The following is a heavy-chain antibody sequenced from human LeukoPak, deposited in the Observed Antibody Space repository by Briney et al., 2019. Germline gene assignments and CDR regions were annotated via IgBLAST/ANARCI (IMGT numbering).Heavy chain of an antibody. D-gene: IGHD2-21*02. V-gene: IGHV5-51*01. Sequence: GESLKISCTSSGYSFTTYWIGWVRPMPRKGLEWMGIIYPGDSDTRYSPSFQGQVTISADKSISTAYLQWSSLKASDTAIYHCARWVTADRGKKDAFDIWGQGTMVTVSS. CDR1: GYSFTTYW. CDR2: IYPGDSDT. CDR3: ARWVTADRGKKDAFDI. J-gene: IGHJ3*02.